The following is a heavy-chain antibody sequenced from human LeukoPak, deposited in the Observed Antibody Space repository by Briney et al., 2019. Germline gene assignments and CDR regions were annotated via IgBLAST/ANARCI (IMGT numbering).Heavy chain of an antibody. Sequence: SETLSLTCTVSGGSISSYYWSWIRQPPGKGLEWIGYIYYSGSTNYNPSLKSRVTISVDTSKNQFSLKLSSVTAADTAVYYCARGPREQKQIGLDYWGQGTLVTVSS. D-gene: IGHD1/OR15-1a*01. CDR2: IYYSGST. J-gene: IGHJ4*02. CDR3: ARGPREQKQIGLDY. V-gene: IGHV4-59*01. CDR1: GGSISSYY.